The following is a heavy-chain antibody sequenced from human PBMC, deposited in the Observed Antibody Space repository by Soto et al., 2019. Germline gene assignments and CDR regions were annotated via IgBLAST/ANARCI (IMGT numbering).Heavy chain of an antibody. J-gene: IGHJ4*02. CDR3: AKGWATVTTRHTYFDY. V-gene: IGHV3-30*18. CDR1: GFTFSSYG. D-gene: IGHD4-17*01. CDR2: ISYDGSNK. Sequence: GGSLRLSCAASGFTFSSYGMHWVRQAPGEGLEWVAVISYDGSNKYYADSVKGRFTISRDNSENTLYLQMNSLRAEDTAVYYCAKGWATVTTRHTYFDYWGQGTLVTVSS.